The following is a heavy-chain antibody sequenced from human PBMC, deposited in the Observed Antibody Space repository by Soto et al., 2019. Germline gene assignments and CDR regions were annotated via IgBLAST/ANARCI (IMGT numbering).Heavy chain of an antibody. Sequence: PGGSLGLSCAASGFTFSNAWMSWVRQAPGKGLEWVGRIKSKTDGGTTDYAAPVKGRFTISRDDSKNTLYLQMNSLETEDTAVYYCTTAVVPAATNYYYYGMDVWGQGTTVTVSS. CDR2: IKSKTDGGTT. V-gene: IGHV3-15*01. CDR1: GFTFSNAW. CDR3: TTAVVPAATNYYYYGMDV. J-gene: IGHJ6*02. D-gene: IGHD2-2*01.